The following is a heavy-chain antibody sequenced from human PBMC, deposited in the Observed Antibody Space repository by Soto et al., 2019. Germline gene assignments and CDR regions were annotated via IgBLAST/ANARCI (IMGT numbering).Heavy chain of an antibody. CDR3: GPLSGGGGY. J-gene: IGHJ4*02. V-gene: IGHV3-53*01. CDR2: IYSGGYT. CDR1: GFTVSNNY. D-gene: IGHD3-10*01. Sequence: EVQLVESGGGLIQPGGSLRLSCAVSGFTVSNNYMSWVRQAPGKGLEGVSVIYSGGYTAYGDSVKGRFTISRDNSKTTLYLQMSSPGADATGVFYWGPLSGGGGYWGQGTLVTVSS.